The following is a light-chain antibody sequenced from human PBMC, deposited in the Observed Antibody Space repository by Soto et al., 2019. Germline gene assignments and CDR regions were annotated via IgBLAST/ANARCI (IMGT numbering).Light chain of an antibody. CDR3: QQYNYHST. CDR2: DVS. CDR1: QTLSGR. V-gene: IGKV1-5*01. Sequence: DIQMTQSHTTLSSSVGDRVTITCRASQTLSGRLAWYQQRPGQAPKLLIYDVSTLESGVPSRLSGTGTGSGKEFTLSISDLQPDDFATYYCQQYNYHSTFGPGTKVEVK. J-gene: IGKJ1*01.